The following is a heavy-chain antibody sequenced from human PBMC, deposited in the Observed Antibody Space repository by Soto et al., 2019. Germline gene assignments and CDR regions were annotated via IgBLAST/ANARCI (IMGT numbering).Heavy chain of an antibody. CDR1: GPTFIAYY. CDR2: IDPTSGGT. J-gene: IGHJ4*02. Sequence: QLVQSGAEVKKPGASVRVSCKTSGPTFIAYYIHWVRQAPGQGLEWMGWIDPTSGGTTYEQKFLGRVTMTRDTYINTAYMDLNRLTSDDTAVYYCARVSVDVPEWGQGTLITVSS. CDR3: ARVSVDVPE. D-gene: IGHD5-12*01. V-gene: IGHV1-2*02.